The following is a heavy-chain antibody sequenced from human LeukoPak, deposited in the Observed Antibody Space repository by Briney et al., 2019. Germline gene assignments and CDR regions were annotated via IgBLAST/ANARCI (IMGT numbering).Heavy chain of an antibody. D-gene: IGHD3-3*01. Sequence: GGSLRLSCAASGFTFSIYAMSWVRQAPGQGLESVSTISGSGGSTYYADFVKGRFTLDRDTSTNTLYLQMNSLRAEHTAVYYCAKAYYDFWSAYSLWGQGTLVTVSS. V-gene: IGHV3-23*01. CDR2: ISGSGGST. CDR1: GFTFSIYA. J-gene: IGHJ4*02. CDR3: AKAYYDFWSAYSL.